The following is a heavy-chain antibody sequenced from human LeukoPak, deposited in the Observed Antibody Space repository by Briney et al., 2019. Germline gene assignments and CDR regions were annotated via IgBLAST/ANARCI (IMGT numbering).Heavy chain of an antibody. V-gene: IGHV4-30-4*01. CDR2: IFYSGNT. J-gene: IGHJ5*02. CDR1: GGSISSGDYY. CDR3: ARGRPFLEWLPLGWFDP. D-gene: IGHD3-3*01. Sequence: SETLSLTCTVSGGSISSGDYYWSWIRQPPGKGLEWIGYIFYSGNTYYNPSLKSRVTISVDMSKNQFSLKLSSVTAADTAVYYCARGRPFLEWLPLGWFDPWGQGTLVTVSS.